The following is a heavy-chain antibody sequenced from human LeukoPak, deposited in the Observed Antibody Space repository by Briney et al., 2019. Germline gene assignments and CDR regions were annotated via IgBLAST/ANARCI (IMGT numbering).Heavy chain of an antibody. Sequence: GGSLRLSCAASGFTFSSYGMSWGRQAPGKGLEWVANIKQDGSEKYYVDSVKGRFTISRDNAKTSLYLQMNSLRAEDTAVYYCARSDKYDYVWGSYPRPPAFDYWGQGTLVTVSS. CDR1: GFTFSSYG. J-gene: IGHJ4*02. D-gene: IGHD3-16*02. V-gene: IGHV3-7*03. CDR2: IKQDGSEK. CDR3: ARSDKYDYVWGSYPRPPAFDY.